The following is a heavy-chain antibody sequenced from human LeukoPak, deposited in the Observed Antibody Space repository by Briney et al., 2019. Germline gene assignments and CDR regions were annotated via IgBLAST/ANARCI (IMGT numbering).Heavy chain of an antibody. CDR1: GFTFSNAW. CDR3: AKYNYYDSSGHAFDY. J-gene: IGHJ4*02. D-gene: IGHD3-22*01. CDR2: IKSKTDGGTT. V-gene: IGHV3-15*01. Sequence: GGSLRLSCAASGFTFSNAWMSWVRQAPGKGLEWVGRIKSKTDGGTTDYAAPVKGRFTISRDDSKNTLYLQMNSLRAEDTAVYYCAKYNYYDSSGHAFDYWGQGTLVTVSS.